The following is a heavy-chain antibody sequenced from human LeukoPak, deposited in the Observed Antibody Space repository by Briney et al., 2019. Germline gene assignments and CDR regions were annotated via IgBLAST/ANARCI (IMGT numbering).Heavy chain of an antibody. CDR1: GGSFSTYA. D-gene: IGHD4-17*01. Sequence: SVKVSCKASGGSFSTYAISWVRQAPGQGLEWMGRIIPILGLTHYAQKFQGRVTINADKSTNTAYMELSSLRSEDTAVYYCARVGDYTDYHAFDIWGQGTMVTVSS. J-gene: IGHJ3*02. V-gene: IGHV1-69*04. CDR3: ARVGDYTDYHAFDI. CDR2: IIPILGLT.